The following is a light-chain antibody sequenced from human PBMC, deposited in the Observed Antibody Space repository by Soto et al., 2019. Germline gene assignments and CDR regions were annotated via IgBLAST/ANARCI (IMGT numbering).Light chain of an antibody. V-gene: IGLV1-44*01. CDR2: SDN. J-gene: IGLJ1*01. CDR3: AAWDDSLNGYV. CDR1: SSNIGSNT. Sequence: QSVLTQSPSASGTPGQRVTISCSGSSSNIGSNTVNWYHQLPGTAPKLLIYSDNQRPSGVPDRFSGSKSGTSASLAISGLQPEDEADYYCAAWDDSLNGYVFASGTKVTVL.